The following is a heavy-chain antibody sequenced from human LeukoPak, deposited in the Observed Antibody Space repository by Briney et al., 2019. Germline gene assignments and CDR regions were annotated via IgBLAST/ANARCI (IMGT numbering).Heavy chain of an antibody. J-gene: IGHJ6*03. CDR2: ISGSGGST. Sequence: GGSLRLSCAASGFTFSSYAMSWVRQAPGKGLEWVSAISGSGGSTYYADSVKGRFTISRDNSKNTLYLQMNSLRAEDTAVYYCAKAGLRYFDWSFYYYYYMDVWGKGTTVTISS. CDR3: AKAGLRYFDWSFYYYYYMDV. V-gene: IGHV3-23*01. CDR1: GFTFSSYA. D-gene: IGHD3-9*01.